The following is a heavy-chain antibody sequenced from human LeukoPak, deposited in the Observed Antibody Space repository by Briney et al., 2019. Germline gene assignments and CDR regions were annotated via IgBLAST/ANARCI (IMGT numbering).Heavy chain of an antibody. J-gene: IGHJ6*03. CDR1: GGTFSSYA. V-gene: IGHV1-69*13. Sequence: SVKVSCKASGGTFSSYAISWVRQAPGQGLEWMGGIIPIFGTANYAQKFQGRVTITADESTSTAYMELSSLGSEDTAVYYCARAGYSGYDGDYYYYYMDVWGKGTTVTVSS. D-gene: IGHD5-12*01. CDR2: IIPIFGTA. CDR3: ARAGYSGYDGDYYYYYMDV.